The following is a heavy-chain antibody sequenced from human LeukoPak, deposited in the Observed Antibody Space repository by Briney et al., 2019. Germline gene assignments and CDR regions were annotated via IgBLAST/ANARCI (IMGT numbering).Heavy chain of an antibody. CDR3: ARSYYYDSSGYFTGLDY. Sequence: GGSLRLSCAASGFTFSSYAMHWVRQAPGKGLEWVAVISYDGSNKYYADSVKGRFTISRDNAKNSLYLQMNSLRAEDTAVYYCARSYYYDSSGYFTGLDYWGQGTLVTVSS. V-gene: IGHV3-30*04. J-gene: IGHJ4*02. D-gene: IGHD3-22*01. CDR1: GFTFSSYA. CDR2: ISYDGSNK.